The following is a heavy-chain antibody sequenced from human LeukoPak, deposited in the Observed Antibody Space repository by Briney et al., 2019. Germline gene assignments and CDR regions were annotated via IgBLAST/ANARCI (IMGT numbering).Heavy chain of an antibody. Sequence: ASVKVSCKASGYTFTNYGISWVRQAPGQGLEWMGWISAYNGNTHYAQNLQGRVTMTTDTSTSTAYMELRSLRSDDTAVYYCARDADQGGWFSNYDYWGQGTLVTVSS. D-gene: IGHD6-19*01. J-gene: IGHJ4*02. V-gene: IGHV1-18*01. CDR1: GYTFTNYG. CDR2: ISAYNGNT. CDR3: ARDADQGGWFSNYDY.